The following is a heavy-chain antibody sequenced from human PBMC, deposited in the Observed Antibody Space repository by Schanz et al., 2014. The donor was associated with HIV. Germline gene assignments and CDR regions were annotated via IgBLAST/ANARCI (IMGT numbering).Heavy chain of an antibody. CDR3: AKTGWSQGNYYYYYGMDV. CDR2: ISGSGGRT. Sequence: EVQLLESGGGLVQPGGSLRLSCAASGFTFSSHAMSWVRQAAGKGREWVSRISGSGGRTYHADSVKGRFTISRDNSKNTVYLQMNSLRAEDTAVYYCAKTGWSQGNYYYYYGMDVWGQGTTVTVSS. D-gene: IGHD3-3*01. V-gene: IGHV3-23*01. J-gene: IGHJ6*02. CDR1: GFTFSSHA.